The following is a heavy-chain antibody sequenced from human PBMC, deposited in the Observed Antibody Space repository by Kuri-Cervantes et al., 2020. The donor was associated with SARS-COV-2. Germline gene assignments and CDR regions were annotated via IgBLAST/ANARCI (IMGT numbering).Heavy chain of an antibody. CDR1: GFTFSNAW. Sequence: GESLKISCAASGFTFSNAWMSWVRQAPGKGLEWVGRIKSKTDGGTTDYAAPVKGRFNISRDDSKNTLYLEMNSLKTEDTAVYYCTTDMEKVRFWSGYPGYWGQGTLVPSPQ. J-gene: IGHJ4*02. CDR2: IKSKTDGGTT. D-gene: IGHD3-3*01. V-gene: IGHV3-15*01. CDR3: TTDMEKVRFWSGYPGY.